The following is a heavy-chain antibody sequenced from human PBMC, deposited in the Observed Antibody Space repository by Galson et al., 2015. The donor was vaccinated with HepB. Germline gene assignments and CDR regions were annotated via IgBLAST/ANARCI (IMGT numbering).Heavy chain of an antibody. D-gene: IGHD3-9*01. V-gene: IGHV3-30*04. CDR2: ISYDGSNK. J-gene: IGHJ5*02. Sequence: SLRLSCAASRFTFRNYAMHWVRQAPGKGLQWAAVISYDGSNKHYADSVKGRFTISRDNSQNTLHLQMNSLRPDDTAVYYCAKDRQYFGYADSWGQGTLVTVSS. CDR1: RFTFRNYA. CDR3: AKDRQYFGYADS.